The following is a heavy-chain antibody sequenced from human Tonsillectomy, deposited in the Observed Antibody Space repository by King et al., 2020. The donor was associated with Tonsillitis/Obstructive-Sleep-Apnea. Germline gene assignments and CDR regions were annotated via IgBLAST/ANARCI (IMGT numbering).Heavy chain of an antibody. CDR3: AHSTTVTAWDY. J-gene: IGHJ4*02. Sequence: ITLKESGPTLVKPTQTLTLTCSFSGFSLSTIGVGVGWIRQPPGRALEWLALIYLDDDKRYSPCLKSRLTITKETSKNQVVLTMTNMDPVDTATYYCAHSTTVTAWDYWGQGTLATVSS. CDR2: IYLDDDK. V-gene: IGHV2-5*02. CDR1: GFSLSTIGVG. D-gene: IGHD4-17*01.